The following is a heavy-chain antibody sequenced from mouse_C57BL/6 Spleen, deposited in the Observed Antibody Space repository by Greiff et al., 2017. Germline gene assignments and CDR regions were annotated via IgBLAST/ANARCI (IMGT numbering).Heavy chain of an antibody. D-gene: IGHD1-1*01. V-gene: IGHV1-80*01. CDR1: GYAFSSYW. J-gene: IGHJ3*01. CDR3: ARERRLLRGFAY. CDR2: IYPGDGDT. Sequence: VQLQESGAELVKPGASVKISCKASGYAFSSYWMNWVKQRPGKGLEWIGQIYPGDGDTNYNGKFKGKATLTADKSSSTAYMQLSSLTSEDSAVYFCARERRLLRGFAYWGQGTLVTVSA.